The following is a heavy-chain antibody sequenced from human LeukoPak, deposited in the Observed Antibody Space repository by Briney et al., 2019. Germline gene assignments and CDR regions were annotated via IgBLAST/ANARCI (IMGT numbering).Heavy chain of an antibody. J-gene: IGHJ4*02. CDR1: GFSFSSYG. Sequence: TGGSLRLSCAGSGFSFSSYGMHGVRQAPGKGLEWVAVIWYDGSNKYYADSVKGRFTISRDNSKNTLFLQMNSLRAEDTAVYYCARDRYDILTGYYMYFDSWGQGSLVTVSS. V-gene: IGHV3-33*01. D-gene: IGHD3-9*01. CDR3: ARDRYDILTGYYMYFDS. CDR2: IWYDGSNK.